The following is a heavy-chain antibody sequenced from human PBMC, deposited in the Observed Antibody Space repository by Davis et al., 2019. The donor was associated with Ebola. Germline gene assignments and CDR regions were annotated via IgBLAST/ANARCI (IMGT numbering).Heavy chain of an antibody. Sequence: GESLKISCAASGFTFTNYAMSWVRQAPGMGLEWVSAITTSGRTTGYADSVKGRFTIARDNSKNTVYLQMNSLRADDTALYYCARDSVAGNGIYDAYDIWGPGTMVTVSS. J-gene: IGHJ3*02. V-gene: IGHV3-23*01. CDR3: ARDSVAGNGIYDAYDI. CDR1: GFTFTNYA. D-gene: IGHD6-19*01. CDR2: ITTSGRTT.